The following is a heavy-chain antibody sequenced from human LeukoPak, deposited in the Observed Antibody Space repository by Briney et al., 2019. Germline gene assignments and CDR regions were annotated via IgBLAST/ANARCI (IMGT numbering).Heavy chain of an antibody. D-gene: IGHD1-14*01. CDR1: GYMFTIYG. CDR3: ARDHSETSRGLGITLFDY. J-gene: IGHJ4*02. CDR2: ISPYNGNT. Sequence: ASVKVSCKTSGYMFTIYGISWVRQAPGQGLEWMGWISPYNGNTNYAQNFQGRVSMTTDTSTSTAYMELRSLRPDDTAMYYCARDHSETSRGLGITLFDYWGQGTLVTVSS. V-gene: IGHV1-18*01.